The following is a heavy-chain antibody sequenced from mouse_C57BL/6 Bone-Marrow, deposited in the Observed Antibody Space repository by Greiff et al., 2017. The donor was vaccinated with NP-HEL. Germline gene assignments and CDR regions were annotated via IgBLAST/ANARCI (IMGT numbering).Heavy chain of an antibody. V-gene: IGHV1-39*01. J-gene: IGHJ4*01. CDR3: ARRGMVTGYAMDY. Sequence: VQLLQSGPELVKPGASVKISCKASGYSFTDYNMNWVKQSNGKSLEWIGVINPNYGTTSYNQKFKGKATLTVDQSSSTDYMQLNRLTSEDSAVYYCARRGMVTGYAMDYWGQGTSVTVSS. CDR2: INPNYGTT. CDR1: GYSFTDYN. D-gene: IGHD2-2*01.